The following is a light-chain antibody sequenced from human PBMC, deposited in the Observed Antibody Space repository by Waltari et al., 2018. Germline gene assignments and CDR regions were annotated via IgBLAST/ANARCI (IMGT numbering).Light chain of an antibody. V-gene: IGKV2-30*02. J-gene: IGKJ1*01. CDR2: PVS. CDR1: ESLVHSNGNTY. Sequence: DVVMTQSPLSLPITPGQPASISCRSSESLVHSNGNTYLNWYQQKSGQPPRLLIYPVSKRNSGVPDRFSGSGAGTDCTLKISRVEAEDVGLYYCGQGAQLHRKFGQGTKVDIK. CDR3: GQGAQLHRK.